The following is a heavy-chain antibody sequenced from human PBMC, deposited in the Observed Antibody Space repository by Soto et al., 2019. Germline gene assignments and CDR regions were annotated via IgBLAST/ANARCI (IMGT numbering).Heavy chain of an antibody. CDR2: VVVGSGNT. CDR3: AATVLLWFGELLEGPSDY. D-gene: IGHD3-10*01. CDR1: GFTFTSSS. V-gene: IGHV1-58*01. Sequence: ASVNVSCKASGFTFTSSSVQWVRQARGQRLEWIGWVVVGSGNTNYAQKFQERVTITRDMSTSTAYMELSSLRSEDTAVYYCAATVLLWFGELLEGPSDYWGQGTLVTVS. J-gene: IGHJ4*02.